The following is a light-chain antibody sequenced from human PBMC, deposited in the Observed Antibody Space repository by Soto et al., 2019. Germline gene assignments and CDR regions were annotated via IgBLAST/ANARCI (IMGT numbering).Light chain of an antibody. V-gene: IGKV3D-15*01. Sequence: IVLTQSPATLSVSPGERATLSCRASQTIAGNLAWYQQKPGQPPRLLIYGASTRATGVPARFSGSGSGTGVPLNQEVTLTISSLQSEDFAVYFCQQYNNWPLTFGPGTRLEIK. CDR1: QTIAGN. CDR3: QQYNNWPLT. J-gene: IGKJ5*01. CDR2: GAS.